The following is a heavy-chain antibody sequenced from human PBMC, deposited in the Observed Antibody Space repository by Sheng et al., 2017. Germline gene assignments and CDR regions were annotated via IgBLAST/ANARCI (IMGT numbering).Heavy chain of an antibody. V-gene: IGHV3-30*02. D-gene: IGHD6-13*01. CDR3: AKDGWNGIAAAGWADY. CDR2: IRYDGSNK. Sequence: QVQLVESGGGVVQPGGSLRLSCAASGFTFSSYGMHWVRQAPGKGLEWVAFIRYDGSNKYYADSVKGRFTISRDNSKNTLYLQMNSLRAEDTAVYYCAKDGWNGIAAAGWADYWGQGTLVTVSS. J-gene: IGHJ4*02. CDR1: GFTFSSYG.